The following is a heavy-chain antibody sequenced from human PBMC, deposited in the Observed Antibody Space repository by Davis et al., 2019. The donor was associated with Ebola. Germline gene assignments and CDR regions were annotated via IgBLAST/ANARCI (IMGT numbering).Heavy chain of an antibody. V-gene: IGHV3-48*02. CDR3: ARGDSITMIVVSYYFDY. J-gene: IGHJ4*02. Sequence: GESLKISCAASGFTFSSYSMNWVRQAPGKGLEWVSYISSSSSTIYYADSVKGRFTIPRDNAKNSLYLQMNSLRDEDTAVYYCARGDSITMIVVSYYFDYWGRGTLVTVSS. CDR1: GFTFSSYS. D-gene: IGHD3-22*01. CDR2: ISSSSSTI.